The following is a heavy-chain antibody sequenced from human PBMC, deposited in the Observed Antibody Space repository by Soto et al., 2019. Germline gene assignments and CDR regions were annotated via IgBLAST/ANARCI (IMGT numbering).Heavy chain of an antibody. D-gene: IGHD5-18*01. CDR2: IYHSGST. CDR3: ARVDTAMGYYFDY. CDR1: GGSISSGGYS. J-gene: IGHJ4*02. V-gene: IGHV4-30-2*01. Sequence: SETLSLTCAVSGGSISSGGYSWSWIRQPPGKGLEWIAYIYHSGSTYYNPSLKSRVTMPVDRSRNQFSLKLSSVTAADTAVYYCARVDTAMGYYFDYWGQGTLVTVSS.